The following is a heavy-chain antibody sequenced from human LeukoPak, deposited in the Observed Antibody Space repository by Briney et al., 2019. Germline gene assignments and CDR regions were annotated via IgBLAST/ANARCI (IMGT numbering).Heavy chain of an antibody. J-gene: IGHJ6*03. Sequence: PSETLSLTCAVYGGSFSGYYWSWIRQPPGKGLEWIGEINHSGSTNYNPSLKSRVTISVDTSKNQFSLRLSSVTAADTAVYYCARSRYCTNGVCFRYYMDVWGKGTTVTVSS. D-gene: IGHD2-8*01. CDR3: ARSRYCTNGVCFRYYMDV. CDR1: GGSFSGYY. CDR2: INHSGST. V-gene: IGHV4-34*01.